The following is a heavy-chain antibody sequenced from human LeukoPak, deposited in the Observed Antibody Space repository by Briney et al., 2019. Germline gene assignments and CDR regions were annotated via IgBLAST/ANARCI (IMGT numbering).Heavy chain of an antibody. Sequence: ASVKVSCKASGYTFIRYDMSWVRQATGQGLEWMGWMNPNSGNTDYAQKFQGRVTITRNTSISTVYMELSSLRSEDTAVYYCARVGTMFHFDYWGQGTLVTVSS. V-gene: IGHV1-8*01. CDR1: GYTFIRYD. CDR2: MNPNSGNT. J-gene: IGHJ4*02. CDR3: ARVGTMFHFDY. D-gene: IGHD3-10*02.